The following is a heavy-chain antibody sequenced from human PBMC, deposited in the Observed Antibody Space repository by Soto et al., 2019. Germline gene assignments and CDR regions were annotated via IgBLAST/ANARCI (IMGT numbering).Heavy chain of an antibody. CDR1: GFTFSSYW. D-gene: IGHD3-3*01. CDR3: ARWPSTYYDFWSGYLAPYGMDV. V-gene: IGHV3-7*01. J-gene: IGHJ6*02. Sequence: PGGSLRLSCAASGFTFSSYWMSWVRQAPGKGLEWVANIKQDGSEKYYVDSVKGRFTISRDNAKNSLYLQMNSLRAEDTAVDYCARWPSTYYDFWSGYLAPYGMDVWGQGTTVTVSS. CDR2: IKQDGSEK.